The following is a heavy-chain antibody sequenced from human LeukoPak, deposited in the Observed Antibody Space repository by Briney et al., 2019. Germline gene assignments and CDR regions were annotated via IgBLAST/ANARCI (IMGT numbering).Heavy chain of an antibody. J-gene: IGHJ6*02. Sequence: GGSLRLSCAASGFTFSSYGMHWVRQAPGKGLEWVAVIWYDGSNKYYADSVKGRFTISRDNSKNTLYLQMNSLRAEDTAVYYCARDGVGWYPQNYYYYYGMDVWGQGTTVTVSS. D-gene: IGHD6-19*01. CDR2: IWYDGSNK. CDR3: ARDGVGWYPQNYYYYYGMDV. CDR1: GFTFSSYG. V-gene: IGHV3-33*01.